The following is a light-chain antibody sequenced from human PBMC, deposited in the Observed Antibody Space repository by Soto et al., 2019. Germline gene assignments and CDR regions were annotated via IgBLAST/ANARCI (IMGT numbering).Light chain of an antibody. J-gene: IGKJ1*01. CDR3: KHYNSYSEA. CDR2: KAS. V-gene: IGKV1-5*03. Sequence: DIQMTQSPSTLSASVADRGTITCRSSQTISSWLAWYQQKPGKAPKLLIYKASTLKSGVPSRFSGSGSGTEFTLTISSLQPDDFATYYCKHYNSYSEAFGKGTKVDIK. CDR1: QTISSW.